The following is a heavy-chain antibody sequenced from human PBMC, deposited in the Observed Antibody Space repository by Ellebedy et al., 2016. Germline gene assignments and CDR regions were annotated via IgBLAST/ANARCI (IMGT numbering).Heavy chain of an antibody. CDR1: GFTFTTYV. CDR2: IFYDGTKE. D-gene: IGHD6-13*01. Sequence: GESLKISCAASGFTFTTYVMNWVRQTPGKGLEWVADIFYDGTKEYYADSVKGRFTISRDNSKNTLYLQMNSLRTEDTAVYYCATMGAAGLDYWGQGTLVTVSS. CDR3: ATMGAAGLDY. V-gene: IGHV3-30*03. J-gene: IGHJ4*02.